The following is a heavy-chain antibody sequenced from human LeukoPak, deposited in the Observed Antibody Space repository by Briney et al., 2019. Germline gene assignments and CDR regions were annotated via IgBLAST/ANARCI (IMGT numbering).Heavy chain of an antibody. V-gene: IGHV5-51*01. D-gene: IGHD4-23*01. CDR1: GYIFITYW. J-gene: IGHJ3*02. CDR3: ARPDDYGGKPAAFNI. Sequence: GESLKISRKGSGYIFITYWIGWVRQMPGKGLEWMGIIYPGDSDTRYSPSFQGQVTISADKSINTAYLQWSSLKASDTAMYYCARPDDYGGKPAAFNIWGQGTMVTVSS. CDR2: IYPGDSDT.